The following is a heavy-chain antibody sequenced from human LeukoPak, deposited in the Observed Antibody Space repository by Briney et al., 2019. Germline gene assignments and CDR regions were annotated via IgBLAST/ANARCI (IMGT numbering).Heavy chain of an antibody. CDR1: GGSISSYY. CDR3: ARLGGYSQNWFDP. J-gene: IGHJ5*02. Sequence: PSETLSLTCSLSGGSISSYYWSWIRQPPGKGLEWIGSINDSGSTDHNPSLKSRVTISVDTSKNQFSLKLSSVTAADTAVYYCARLGGYSQNWFDPWGQGTLVTVSS. CDR2: INDSGST. D-gene: IGHD5-12*01. V-gene: IGHV4-59*12.